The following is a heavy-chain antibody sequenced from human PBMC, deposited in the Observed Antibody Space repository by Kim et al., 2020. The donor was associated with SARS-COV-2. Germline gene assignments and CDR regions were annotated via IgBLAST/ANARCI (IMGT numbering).Heavy chain of an antibody. D-gene: IGHD4-4*01. Sequence: ANYAQTFQGRVTITADKSTSTAYMELSSLRSEDTAVYYCAIQMATVPMDVWGQGTTVTVSS. J-gene: IGHJ6*02. CDR3: AIQMATVPMDV. CDR2: A. V-gene: IGHV1-69*02.